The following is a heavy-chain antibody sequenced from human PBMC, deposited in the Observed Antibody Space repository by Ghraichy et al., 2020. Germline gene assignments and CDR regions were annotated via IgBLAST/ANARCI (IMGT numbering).Heavy chain of an antibody. CDR1: GFTLSDYW. V-gene: IGHV3-7*04. CDR3: ARASGWVIDY. CDR2: IKQDGSEK. D-gene: IGHD2-21*01. Sequence: GGSLRLSCAASGFTLSDYWLNWVRKPPGNGPEWVAIIKQDGSEKHYVDSVKGRFTISRDNATNSLHLQMNSLRVDDTAVYYCARASGWVIDYWGQGTLVPLSS. J-gene: IGHJ4*02.